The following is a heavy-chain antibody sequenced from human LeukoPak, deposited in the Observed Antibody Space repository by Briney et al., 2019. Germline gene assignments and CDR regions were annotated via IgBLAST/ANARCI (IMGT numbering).Heavy chain of an antibody. Sequence: GRSLRLSCAASGFTFDDYAMHWVRQAPGKGLEWVSGISWNSGSIGYADSVKGRFTISRDNAKSSLYLQMNSLRAEDMALYYCAKDRDSSGHSPCIDYWGQGTLVTVSS. J-gene: IGHJ4*02. CDR1: GFTFDDYA. CDR2: ISWNSGSI. D-gene: IGHD3-22*01. V-gene: IGHV3-9*03. CDR3: AKDRDSSGHSPCIDY.